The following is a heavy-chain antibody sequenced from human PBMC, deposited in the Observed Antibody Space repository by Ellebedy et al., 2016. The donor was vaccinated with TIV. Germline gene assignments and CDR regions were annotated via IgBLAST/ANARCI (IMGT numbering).Heavy chain of an antibody. V-gene: IGHV1-24*01. CDR2: FDPEDGET. J-gene: IGHJ5*02. D-gene: IGHD1-26*01. CDR1: GYTLTELS. CDR3: ATVREWELGGWFDP. Sequence: AASVKVSCKVSGYTLTELSMHWVRQAPPKGLEWMGGFDPEDGETIYAQKFQGRVTMTEDTSTDTAYMELSSLRSEDTAVYYCATVREWELGGWFDPWGQGTLVTVSS.